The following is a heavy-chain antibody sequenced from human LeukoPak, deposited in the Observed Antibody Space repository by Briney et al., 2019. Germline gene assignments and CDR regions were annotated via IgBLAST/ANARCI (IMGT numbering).Heavy chain of an antibody. J-gene: IGHJ6*02. CDR1: GYTFTSYD. Sequence: ASVTVSCKASGYTFTSYDINGVGQAAGQGREGMGWMYPNSGNTGYTQKFQGRVTMTRNTSISTAYMELSSLRSEDTAVYYCARGIAVAGQYYYYGMDVWGQGTTVTVSS. CDR3: ARGIAVAGQYYYYGMDV. CDR2: MYPNSGNT. D-gene: IGHD6-19*01. V-gene: IGHV1-8*01.